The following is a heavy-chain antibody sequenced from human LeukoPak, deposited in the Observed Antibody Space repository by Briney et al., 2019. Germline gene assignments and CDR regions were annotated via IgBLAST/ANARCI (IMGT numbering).Heavy chain of an antibody. J-gene: IGHJ4*02. CDR3: ARRRGYCNSDNCPPRPFDF. V-gene: IGHV4-34*01. D-gene: IGHD2/OR15-2a*01. Sequence: KPSETLSLTCAVYGGSFSGYYWNWIRQSPGKGLEWIGAISHSGSTNYNPSLKSRVTISVDTSKNQFSLKLSSVTAADTAVYYCARRRGYCNSDNCPPRPFDFWGQGTLVTVSS. CDR1: GGSFSGYY. CDR2: ISHSGST.